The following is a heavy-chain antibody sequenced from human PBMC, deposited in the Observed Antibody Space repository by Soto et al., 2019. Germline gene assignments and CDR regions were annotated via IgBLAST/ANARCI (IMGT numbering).Heavy chain of an antibody. D-gene: IGHD3-10*01. Sequence: QVQLVQSGAEVKKPGASVKVSCKASGYTFTSYDINWVRQATGQGLEWMGWMNPNSGNTGYAQKFQGRVTMTRNTSISTAYMELGSLRSEDTAVYYCARDRYYGSGSYYGGYGMDVWGQGTTVTVSS. CDR1: GYTFTSYD. CDR2: MNPNSGNT. J-gene: IGHJ6*02. V-gene: IGHV1-8*01. CDR3: ARDRYYGSGSYYGGYGMDV.